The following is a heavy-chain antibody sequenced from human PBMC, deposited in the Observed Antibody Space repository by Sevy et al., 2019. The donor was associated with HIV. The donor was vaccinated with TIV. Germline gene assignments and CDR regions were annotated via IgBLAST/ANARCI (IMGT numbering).Heavy chain of an antibody. Sequence: GGSLRLSCAASGFTFSSYAMSWVRQAPGKGLEWVSAISGSGGSTYYADSVKGRFTISRDNSKNPLYLQMNSLRAEDTAVYYCAKTSGCPMVLRVTFDYWGQGTLVTVSS. J-gene: IGHJ4*02. V-gene: IGHV3-23*01. CDR2: ISGSGGST. CDR3: AKTSGCPMVLRVTFDY. CDR1: GFTFSSYA. D-gene: IGHD3-10*01.